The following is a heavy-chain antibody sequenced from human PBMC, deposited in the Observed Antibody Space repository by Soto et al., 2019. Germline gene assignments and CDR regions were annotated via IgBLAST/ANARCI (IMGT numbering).Heavy chain of an antibody. CDR3: ARDFTTRSYGVDV. Sequence: QAQLVQSGAEVKKPGASVKVSCKASGYTFTGAYIHWVRQAPGQGLEWMGCINPNSGGTEFAQKYQGRVIVTRDTSITTVYMEMNRLRSDDTGVYYCARDFTTRSYGVDVWGQGTAVTVSS. D-gene: IGHD3-10*01. V-gene: IGHV1-2*02. J-gene: IGHJ6*02. CDR2: INPNSGGT. CDR1: GYTFTGAY.